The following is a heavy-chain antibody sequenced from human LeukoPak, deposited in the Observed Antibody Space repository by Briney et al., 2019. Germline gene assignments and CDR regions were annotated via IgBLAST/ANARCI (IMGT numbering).Heavy chain of an antibody. J-gene: IGHJ6*03. V-gene: IGHV1-8*03. CDR2: MNPNSGNT. CDR3: ARGVNYDHWGYYYSMDV. D-gene: IGHD1-7*01. CDR1: GSTITSSD. Sequence: GSSRKLSCKASGSTITSSDITWVRHAIRQGLEWRGWMNPNSGNTGYAQKFQGRVTITRNTSISTAYTELSSLGSEDRAVYYCARGVNYDHWGYYYSMDVWGKGTTVTV.